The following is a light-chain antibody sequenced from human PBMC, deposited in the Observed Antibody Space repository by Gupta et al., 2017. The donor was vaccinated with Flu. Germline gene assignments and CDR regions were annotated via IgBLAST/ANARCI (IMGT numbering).Light chain of an antibody. CDR3: RQDGSARGHT. V-gene: IGKV3-20*01. Sequence: LSLSPGERATLSCRASQRITLNYLAWFQQKPGQAPRLLIYAASSRATGITERFRGRWSGTDFTLTISILDPEDLALYFCRQDGSARGHTLGQGTQVEIK. CDR2: AAS. J-gene: IGKJ2*01. CDR1: QRITLNY.